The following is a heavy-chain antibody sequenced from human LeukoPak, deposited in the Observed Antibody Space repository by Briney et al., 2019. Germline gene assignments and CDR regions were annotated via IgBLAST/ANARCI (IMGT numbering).Heavy chain of an antibody. J-gene: IGHJ4*02. Sequence: SETLSLTCAVSGYSISSGYYWGWIRQPPGKGLEWIGSIYHSGSTYYNPSLKSRVTISVDTSKNQFSLKLSSVTAADTAVYNCARGYGGLYYFDYWGQGTLVTVSS. D-gene: IGHD4-23*01. CDR3: ARGYGGLYYFDY. CDR1: GYSISSGYY. V-gene: IGHV4-38-2*01. CDR2: IYHSGST.